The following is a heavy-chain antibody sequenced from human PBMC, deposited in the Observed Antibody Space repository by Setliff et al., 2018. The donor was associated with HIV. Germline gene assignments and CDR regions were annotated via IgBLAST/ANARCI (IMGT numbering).Heavy chain of an antibody. V-gene: IGHV4-59*11. Sequence: PSETLSLTCNVSGDSISSHYWSWIRQPPGKGLEWIGTIYYSGNTISNPSLKSRVTISVDTSKNQFSLKLSSVTTADTAVYYCARATATWLVDNWGQGTLVTVSS. CDR2: IYYSGNT. J-gene: IGHJ4*02. D-gene: IGHD2-15*01. CDR3: ARATATWLVDN. CDR1: GDSISSHY.